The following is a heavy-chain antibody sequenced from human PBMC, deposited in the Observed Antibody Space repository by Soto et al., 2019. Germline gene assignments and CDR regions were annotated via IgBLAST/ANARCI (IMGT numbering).Heavy chain of an antibody. Sequence: EVQLLESGGGLVQPEGSLRLSCEASGFTFSSHAMSWVRQAPGKGLEWVSAISYSGRNTYYTDSVKGRFTISRDNSKNTQYLQMNCLRVEDTAIYYCAKRFTLFGEVKLSPDFDYWGQGTMGTVSS. CDR1: GFTFSSHA. CDR2: ISYSGRNT. CDR3: AKRFTLFGEVKLSPDFDY. D-gene: IGHD3-3*01. J-gene: IGHJ4*02. V-gene: IGHV3-23*01.